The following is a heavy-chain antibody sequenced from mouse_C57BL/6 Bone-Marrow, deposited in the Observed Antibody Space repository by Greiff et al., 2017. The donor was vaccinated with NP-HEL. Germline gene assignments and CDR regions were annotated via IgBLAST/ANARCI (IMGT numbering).Heavy chain of an antibody. CDR2: ISYDGSN. Sequence: VQLKESGPGLVKPSQSLSLTCSVTGYSITSGYYWNWIRQFPGNKLEWMGYISYDGSNNYNPSLKNRISITRDTSKNQFFLKLNSVTTEDTATYYCARDWAYYFDYWGQGTTLTVSS. CDR1: GYSITSGYY. CDR3: ARDWAYYFDY. D-gene: IGHD4-1*01. J-gene: IGHJ2*01. V-gene: IGHV3-6*01.